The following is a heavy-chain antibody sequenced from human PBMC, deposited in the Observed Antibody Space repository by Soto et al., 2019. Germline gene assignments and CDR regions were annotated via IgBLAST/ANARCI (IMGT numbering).Heavy chain of an antibody. J-gene: IGHJ4*02. CDR1: GYTFTSYY. CDR2: INPSGGST. CDR3: ARVYSGSYQTPHYFDY. V-gene: IGHV1-46*01. D-gene: IGHD1-26*01. Sequence: VASVKVSCKASGYTFTSYYMHWVRQAPGQGLEWMGIINPSGGSTSYAQKFQGRVTMTRDTSTSTVYMELSRLRSEDTAVYYCARVYSGSYQTPHYFDYWGQGTMVTVSS.